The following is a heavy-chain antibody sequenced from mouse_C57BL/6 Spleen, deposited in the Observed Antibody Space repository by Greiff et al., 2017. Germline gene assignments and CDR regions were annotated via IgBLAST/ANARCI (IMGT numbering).Heavy chain of an antibody. CDR1: GYTFTSYW. V-gene: IGHV1-69*01. CDR3: ARRGEIYYYGSSGYFDV. Sequence: QVQLKQPGAELVMPGASVKLSCKASGYTFTSYWMHWVKQRPGQGLEWIGEIDPSDSYTNYNQKFKGKSTLTVDKSSSTAYMQLSSLTSEDSAVYYCARRGEIYYYGSSGYFDVWGTGTTVTVSS. D-gene: IGHD1-1*01. CDR2: IDPSDSYT. J-gene: IGHJ1*03.